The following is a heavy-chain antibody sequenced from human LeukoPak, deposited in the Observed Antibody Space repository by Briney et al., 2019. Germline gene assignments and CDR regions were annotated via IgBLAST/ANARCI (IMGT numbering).Heavy chain of an antibody. V-gene: IGHV4-31*03. Sequence: PSETLSLTCTVSGGSISSGGYYWSWIRQHPGKGLEWIGYIYYSGSTYYNPSLKSRVTISVDTSKNQFSLKLSSVTAADTAVYYCARDMDGESGFDPRGQGTLVTVSS. CDR2: IYYSGST. CDR1: GGSISSGGYY. J-gene: IGHJ5*02. CDR3: ARDMDGESGFDP. D-gene: IGHD3-10*01.